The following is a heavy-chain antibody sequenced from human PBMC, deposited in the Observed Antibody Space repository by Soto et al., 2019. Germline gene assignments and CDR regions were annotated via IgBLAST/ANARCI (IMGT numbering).Heavy chain of an antibody. D-gene: IGHD3-9*01. CDR2: INPNSGGT. J-gene: IGHJ6*02. V-gene: IGHV1-2*02. CDR3: AREAAYYDILTGYSNYYYGMDV. Sequence: ASVKVSCKASGYTFTGYYMHWVRQAPGQGLEWMGWINPNSGGTNYAQKFQGRVTMTRDTSISTAYMELSRLRSDDTAVYYCAREAAYYDILTGYSNYYYGMDVWGHGTTVTVSS. CDR1: GYTFTGYY.